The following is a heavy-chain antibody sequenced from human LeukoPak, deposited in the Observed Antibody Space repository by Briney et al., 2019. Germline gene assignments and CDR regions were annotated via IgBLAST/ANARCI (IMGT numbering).Heavy chain of an antibody. J-gene: IGHJ4*02. CDR2: IGSSGSTI. CDR1: GFTFSTYE. D-gene: IGHD1-1*01. V-gene: IGHV3-48*03. Sequence: PGGSLRLSCAASGFTFSTYEMNWVRQAPGKGLEWVSNIGSSGSTIYYADSVKGRFTISRDNAKNSLSLQMNNLSVDDTAVYYCVRARFTTFVYYWGQGTLVTVSS. CDR3: VRARFTTFVYY.